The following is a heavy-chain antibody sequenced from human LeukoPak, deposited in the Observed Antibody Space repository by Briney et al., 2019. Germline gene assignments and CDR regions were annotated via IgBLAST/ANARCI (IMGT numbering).Heavy chain of an antibody. CDR3: AKDDEPGIVVVPAAPGPGGYFQH. V-gene: IGHV3-30*02. CDR2: IWYDGSKK. Sequence: AGGSLRLSCAASGFTFSSYGMHWVRQAPGKGLEWVAVIWYDGSKKYYADSVKGRFTISRDSSTLLLQMNSLRAEDTAVYYCAKDDEPGIVVVPAAPGPGGYFQHWGQGTLVTVSS. CDR1: GFTFSSYG. D-gene: IGHD2-2*01. J-gene: IGHJ1*01.